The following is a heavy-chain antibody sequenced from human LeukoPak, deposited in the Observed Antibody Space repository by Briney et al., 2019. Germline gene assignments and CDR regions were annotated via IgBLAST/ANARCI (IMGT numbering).Heavy chain of an antibody. Sequence: GGSLRLSCAASGFTFSNYGLHWVREAPGKGLEWVAFMSYDGTHKYYSDSVRGRFTISRDNSKNTLLLQMNSLRSEDTAVYFCAKDFGYGDCFDYWGQGTLVTVSS. D-gene: IGHD4-17*01. CDR2: MSYDGTHK. CDR1: GFTFSNYG. V-gene: IGHV3-30*19. CDR3: AKDFGYGDCFDY. J-gene: IGHJ4*02.